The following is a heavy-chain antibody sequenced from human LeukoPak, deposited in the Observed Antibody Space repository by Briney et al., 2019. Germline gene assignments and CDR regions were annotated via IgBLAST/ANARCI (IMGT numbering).Heavy chain of an antibody. Sequence: SETLSLTCTVSGGSISSYYWSWIRQPPGKGLEWIGYIYYSGSTNYNPSLKSRVTMSVDTSKNQFSLKLSSVIAADTAVYYCARSAPRGAFDIWGQGTMVTVSS. V-gene: IGHV4-59*01. J-gene: IGHJ3*02. CDR3: ARSAPRGAFDI. CDR2: IYYSGST. CDR1: GGSISSYY.